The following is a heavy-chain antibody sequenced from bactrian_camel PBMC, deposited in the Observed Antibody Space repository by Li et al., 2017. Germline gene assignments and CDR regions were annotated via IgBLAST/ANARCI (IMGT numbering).Heavy chain of an antibody. Sequence: HVQLVESGGGSVQPGGSLRLSCAASGFTFSSYGMSWVRQAPGKGLEWLSGIYSDGSGTFYSDSVKGRFTVSRDNAKNTLYLQMNSLKSEDTALHYCSKPRQIGYGIPSDYWGQGTQVTVS. CDR3: SKPRQIGYGIPSDY. D-gene: IGHD6*01. CDR1: GFTFSSYG. J-gene: IGHJ4*01. CDR2: IYSDGSGT. V-gene: IGHV3S6*01.